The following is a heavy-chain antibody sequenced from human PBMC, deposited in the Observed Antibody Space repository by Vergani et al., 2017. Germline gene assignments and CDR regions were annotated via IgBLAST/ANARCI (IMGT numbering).Heavy chain of an antibody. CDR3: TKGPQQRLNVLDN. Sequence: QVHLVESGGGVVQPGRSLRLSCVVSGFTSSYYGMHWVRQAPGKGLEWVAVLSYDGTQKYYADSVKGRFTISRDNSKKMLYLEMNSLRNDDTALYYCTKGPQQRLNVLDNWGQGTLVTVSS. D-gene: IGHD6-25*01. CDR2: LSYDGTQK. CDR1: GFTSSYYG. V-gene: IGHV3-30*18. J-gene: IGHJ4*01.